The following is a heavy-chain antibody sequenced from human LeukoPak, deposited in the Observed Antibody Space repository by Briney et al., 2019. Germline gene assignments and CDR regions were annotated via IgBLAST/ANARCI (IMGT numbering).Heavy chain of an antibody. CDR1: GYTFISYF. CDR3: ARSGASSGRRIDY. D-gene: IGHD6-19*01. J-gene: IGHJ4*02. Sequence: GASVKVSCKASGYTFISYFIHWVRQAPGQGLEWMGIINPSGGSTSYAQKFQGRVTMTRDTSTSTVYMELSSLRSEDTAVYYCARSGASSGRRIDYWGQGTLVTVSS. CDR2: INPSGGST. V-gene: IGHV1-46*01.